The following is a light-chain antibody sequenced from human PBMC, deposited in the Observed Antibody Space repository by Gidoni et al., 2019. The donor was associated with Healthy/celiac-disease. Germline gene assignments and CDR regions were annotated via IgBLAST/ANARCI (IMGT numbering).Light chain of an antibody. J-gene: IGKJ2*01. CDR2: GAS. V-gene: IGKV3-15*01. Sequence: EIVMTQSPATLSVSPGERATLSCRASQSVRSNLAWYQQKPGQAPRLLIYGASTRATGIPARFSCSGSGTEFTLTISSLQSEDFAVYYCQQYNNWPQTFXQXTKLXIK. CDR1: QSVRSN. CDR3: QQYNNWPQT.